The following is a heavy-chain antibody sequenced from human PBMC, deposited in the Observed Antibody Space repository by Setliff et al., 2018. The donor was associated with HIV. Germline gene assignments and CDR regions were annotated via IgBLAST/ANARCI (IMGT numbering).Heavy chain of an antibody. CDR1: GASVSDQY. CDR3: GRHKVKTLAGGLIFDYLYYGMDV. D-gene: IGHD3-10*01. V-gene: IGHV4-59*02. Sequence: KSSETLSLTCSLYGASVSDQYWSWVRRPPGRGLEWIGSISDTGNTNYNPSLKSRLTISSDMSKRQISLKLTSVTAADTAVYYCGRHKVKTLAGGLIFDYLYYGMDVWGRGTTVTVSS. CDR2: ISDTGNT. J-gene: IGHJ6*02.